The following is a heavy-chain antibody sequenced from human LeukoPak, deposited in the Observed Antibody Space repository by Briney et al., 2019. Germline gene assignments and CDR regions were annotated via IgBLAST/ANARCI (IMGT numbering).Heavy chain of an antibody. V-gene: IGHV3-53*01. Sequence: ETLSLTCTVSGGSITSYYWSWVRQAPGKGLEWVSVIYSGGSTYYADSVKGRFTISRDNSKNTLYLQMNSLRAEDTAVYYCARSGSYERHYWGQGTLVTVSS. CDR1: GGSITSYY. CDR2: IYSGGST. J-gene: IGHJ4*02. CDR3: ARSGSYERHY. D-gene: IGHD1-26*01.